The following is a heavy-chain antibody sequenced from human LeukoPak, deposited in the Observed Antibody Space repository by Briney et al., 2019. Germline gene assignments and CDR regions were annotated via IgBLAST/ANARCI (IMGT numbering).Heavy chain of an antibody. J-gene: IGHJ3*02. Sequence: ASVKVSCKDSGYTLTELSMHWVRQAPGKGLEWMGGFDPEDGETIYAQKFQGRVTMTEDTSTDTAYMELSSLRSEDTAVYYCATPTLAYCSSTSCYFDAFDIWGQGTMVTVSS. V-gene: IGHV1-24*01. CDR2: FDPEDGET. D-gene: IGHD2-2*01. CDR1: GYTLTELS. CDR3: ATPTLAYCSSTSCYFDAFDI.